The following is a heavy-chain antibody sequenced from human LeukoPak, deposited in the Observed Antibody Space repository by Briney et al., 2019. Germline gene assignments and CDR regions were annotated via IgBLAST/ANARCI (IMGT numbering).Heavy chain of an antibody. D-gene: IGHD2-15*01. J-gene: IGHJ4*02. Sequence: ASVKVSCKASGYTSTGYYMHWVRQAPGQGLEWMGWINPNSGGTNYAQKFQGRVTMTRDTSISTAYMELSRLRSDDTAVYYCARGIVVVAATAGDYWGQGTLVTVSS. CDR3: ARGIVVVAATAGDY. V-gene: IGHV1-2*02. CDR1: GYTSTGYY. CDR2: INPNSGGT.